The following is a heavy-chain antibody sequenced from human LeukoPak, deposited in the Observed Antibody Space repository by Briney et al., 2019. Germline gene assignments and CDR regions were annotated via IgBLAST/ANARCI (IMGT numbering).Heavy chain of an antibody. V-gene: IGHV3-30*18. J-gene: IGHJ4*02. CDR1: EFTFSSYG. CDR2: ISYDGSNK. CDR3: AKDSSGQGFNY. D-gene: IGHD3-22*01. Sequence: GGSLRLSCAASEFTFSSYGMHWVRQAPGKGLEWLAVISYDGSNKYYADSVKGRFTISRDNSKNTLYLQMNSLRAEDTAVYYCAKDSSGQGFNYWGQGTLVTVSS.